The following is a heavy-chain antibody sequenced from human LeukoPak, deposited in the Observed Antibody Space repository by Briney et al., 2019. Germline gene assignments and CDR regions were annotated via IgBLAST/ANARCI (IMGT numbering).Heavy chain of an antibody. V-gene: IGHV4-4*02. CDR3: GRKLAATGTGWFDP. CDR1: GGSISSSHW. D-gene: IGHD6-13*01. CDR2: IYHSGSS. Sequence: SSETLSLTCAVSGGSISSSHWWSWVRPPPGKGLEWLGEIYHSGSSNYNPSLKSRVTISVDKSKNQFSLRLSSVTAADTAVYYCGRKLAATGTGWFDPWGQGTLVTVSS. J-gene: IGHJ5*02.